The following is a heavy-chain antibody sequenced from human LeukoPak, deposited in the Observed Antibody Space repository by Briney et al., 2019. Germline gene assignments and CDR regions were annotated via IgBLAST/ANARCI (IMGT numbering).Heavy chain of an antibody. V-gene: IGHV3-30*02. Sequence: GGSLRLSCAASGFTFSSYGMHWVRQAPGKGLEWVAFIRYDGSNKYYADSVKGRFTISRDNSKNTLYLQMNSLRAEDTAVYYCAKGIVVVPAAIDGWFDPWGQGTLVTVSS. J-gene: IGHJ5*02. CDR3: AKGIVVVPAAIDGWFDP. CDR1: GFTFSSYG. D-gene: IGHD2-2*02. CDR2: IRYDGSNK.